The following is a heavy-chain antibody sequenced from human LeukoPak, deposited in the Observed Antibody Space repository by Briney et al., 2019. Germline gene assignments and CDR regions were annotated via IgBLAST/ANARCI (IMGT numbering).Heavy chain of an antibody. Sequence: SETLSLTCTVSGGSISSSSYYWGCIRQPPGKGLEWIGSIYYSGSTYYNPSLKSRVTISVDTSKNQFSLKLSSVTAADTAVYYCARLSAWFGELLDAFDIWGQGTMVTVSS. CDR3: ARLSAWFGELLDAFDI. CDR2: IYYSGST. J-gene: IGHJ3*02. V-gene: IGHV4-39*01. D-gene: IGHD3-10*01. CDR1: GGSISSSSYY.